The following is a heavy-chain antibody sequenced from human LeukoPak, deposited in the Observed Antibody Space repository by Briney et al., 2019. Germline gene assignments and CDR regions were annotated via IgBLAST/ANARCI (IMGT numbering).Heavy chain of an antibody. V-gene: IGHV1-8*01. CDR1: GYTFTSYD. J-gene: IGHJ4*02. CDR3: ARAPGGIMVSLLRKYYFDY. Sequence: ASVKDSCKASGYTFTSYDINWVRQASGQGLEWMGWMNSNSGNTGYAQKFQGRVTMTRNTSISTAYMELSSLRSEDTAVYYCARAPGGIMVSLLRKYYFDYWGQGTLVTVSS. CDR2: MNSNSGNT. D-gene: IGHD2-8*01.